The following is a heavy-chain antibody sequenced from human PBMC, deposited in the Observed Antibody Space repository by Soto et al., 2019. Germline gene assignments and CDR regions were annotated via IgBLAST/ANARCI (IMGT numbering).Heavy chain of an antibody. D-gene: IGHD3-22*01. Sequence: EVQLVESGGGLVKPGGSLRLSCAASGFTFDNAWMSWVRQAPGKGLEWVGRIRSKTDGGTTDYAAPVKGRFTISRDDSKKSVLLQMNSLKTEDTAVYYCVRAMYYTDSSGYTRCFDYWGQGTLVTVSS. J-gene: IGHJ4*02. CDR3: VRAMYYTDSSGYTRCFDY. V-gene: IGHV3-15*01. CDR2: IRSKTDGGTT. CDR1: GFTFDNAW.